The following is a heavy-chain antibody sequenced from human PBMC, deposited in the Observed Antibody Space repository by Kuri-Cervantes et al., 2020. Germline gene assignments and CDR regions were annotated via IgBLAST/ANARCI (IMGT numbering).Heavy chain of an antibody. Sequence: SETLSLTCTVSGGSISGSYWSWIRQPAGKGLEWIGRVYQSNRNTNYNPSLQSRVTISLDTSKNQFSLKLSSVTAADTAVYYCARDHTWFGKLCHAFDIWGQGTMVTVSS. V-gene: IGHV4-4*07. J-gene: IGHJ3*02. CDR3: ARDHTWFGKLCHAFDI. D-gene: IGHD3-10*01. CDR2: VYQSNRNT. CDR1: GGSISGSY.